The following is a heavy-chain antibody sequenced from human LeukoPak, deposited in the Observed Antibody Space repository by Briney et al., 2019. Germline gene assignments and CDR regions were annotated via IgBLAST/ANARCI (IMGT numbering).Heavy chain of an antibody. D-gene: IGHD5-18*01. V-gene: IGHV1-2*02. CDR2: INPNSGGT. CDR3: ARDRGYSYGYVAY. Sequence: AASVKVSCKASGYTFTGYYMHWVRQAPGQGLEWMGWINPNSGGTNYAQKFQGRVTITRDTSIGTAYMELSRLRSDDAAVYYCARDRGYSYGYVAYWGQGTLVTVS. J-gene: IGHJ4*02. CDR1: GYTFTGYY.